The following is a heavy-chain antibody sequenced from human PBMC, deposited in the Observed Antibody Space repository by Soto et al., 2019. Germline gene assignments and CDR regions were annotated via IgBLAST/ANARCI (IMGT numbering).Heavy chain of an antibody. Sequence: QVQLVQSGAEVKKPGASVKVSCKASGYTFTSYGISWVRQAPGQGLEWMGWISAYNGNTNYAQKLQGRVTMTTDTSTSTADMELRRLRSDDTAVYYCARDLLYGDYRGDRFDPWGQGTLVTVSS. CDR1: GYTFTSYG. D-gene: IGHD4-17*01. V-gene: IGHV1-18*01. CDR2: ISAYNGNT. CDR3: ARDLLYGDYRGDRFDP. J-gene: IGHJ5*02.